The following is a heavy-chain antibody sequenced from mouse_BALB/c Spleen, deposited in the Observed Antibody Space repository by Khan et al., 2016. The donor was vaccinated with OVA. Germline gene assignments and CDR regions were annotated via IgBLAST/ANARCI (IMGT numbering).Heavy chain of an antibody. V-gene: IGHV3-2*02. CDR3: ASELGRYYAMDY. D-gene: IGHD4-1*01. Sequence: EVQLQESGPGLVKPSQSLSLTCTVTGYSITSDYAWNWIRQFPGNKLEWMGYISYSGNTTYNPSLKSRISIPRDTSKNQFFLQLKSVTTEDTATYYCASELGRYYAMDYWGQGTSVTVSS. CDR2: ISYSGNT. CDR1: GYSITSDYA. J-gene: IGHJ4*01.